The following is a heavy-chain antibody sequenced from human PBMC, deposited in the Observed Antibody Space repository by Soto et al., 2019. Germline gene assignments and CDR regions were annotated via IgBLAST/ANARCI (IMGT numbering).Heavy chain of an antibody. CDR1: GGTFSSYT. CDR3: ARVGGGYCSGGSCS. V-gene: IGHV1-69*02. CDR2: IIPILGIA. Sequence: QVQLVQSGAEVKKPGSSVKVSCKAYGGTFSSYTISWVRQAPGQGLEWMGRIIPILGIANYAQKFQGRVTITADKSTRTAYMELSSLRSEDTAVYYCARVGGGYCSGGSCSWGQGTLVTVSS. D-gene: IGHD2-15*01. J-gene: IGHJ4*02.